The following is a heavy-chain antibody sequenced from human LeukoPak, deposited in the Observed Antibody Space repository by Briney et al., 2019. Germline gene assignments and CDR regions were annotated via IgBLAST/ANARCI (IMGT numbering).Heavy chain of an antibody. CDR3: AGPRSTASHCEGGDDAFDI. CDR2: INPGDSET. V-gene: IGHV5-51*03. D-gene: IGHD2-21*01. J-gene: IGHJ3*02. Sequence: KPGGSLKISCKGSGYSFTSYWMGWVRQVPGKGLEWMGIINPGDSETRYSPYFQGQFTISVDKAISSPYLQWSSLKAPDTAMYYCAGPRSTASHCEGGDDAFDIWGQGTMVTVSS. CDR1: GYSFTSYW.